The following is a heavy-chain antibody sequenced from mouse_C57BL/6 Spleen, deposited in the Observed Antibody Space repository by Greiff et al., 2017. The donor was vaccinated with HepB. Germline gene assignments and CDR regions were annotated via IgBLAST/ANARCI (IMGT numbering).Heavy chain of an antibody. Sequence: EVQGVESGPELVKPGDSVKISCKASGYSFTGYFMNWVMQSHGKSLEWIGRINPYNGDTFYNQKFKGKATLTVDKSSSTAHMELRSLTSEDSAVYYCARFGDYGSSFDYWGQGTTLTVSS. J-gene: IGHJ2*01. CDR1: GYSFTGYF. CDR3: ARFGDYGSSFDY. CDR2: INPYNGDT. D-gene: IGHD1-1*01. V-gene: IGHV1-20*01.